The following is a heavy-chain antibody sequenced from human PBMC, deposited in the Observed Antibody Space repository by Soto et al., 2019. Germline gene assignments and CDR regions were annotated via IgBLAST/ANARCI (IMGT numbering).Heavy chain of an antibody. CDR2: IYYSGST. CDR1: DGSISSSSYF. Sequence: SLPMSLTWSVADGSISSSSYFWGRKRQPPGKGLEWIGSIYYSGSTYYNPSLKSRVTVSVDTSKNQFSLQLNSVTPEDVVVYYCANDPGYSLDYWGQGTQVTVSS. CDR3: ANDPGYSLDY. D-gene: IGHD5-12*01. V-gene: IGHV4-39*01. J-gene: IGHJ4*02.